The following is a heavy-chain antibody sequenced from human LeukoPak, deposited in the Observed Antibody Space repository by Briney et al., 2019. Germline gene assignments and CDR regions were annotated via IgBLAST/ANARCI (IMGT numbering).Heavy chain of an antibody. CDR1: GVSINSGGYS. V-gene: IGHV4-30-2*01. CDR3: ARKVLVGATTIDY. Sequence: SETLSLTCAVSGVSINSGGYSWSWIRQPPGKGLEWIGYIYHSGNTYYNPSLKSRVTISVDTSKNQFSLKLSSVTAADTAVYYCARKVLVGATTIDYWGQGTLVTVSS. D-gene: IGHD1-26*01. J-gene: IGHJ4*02. CDR2: IYHSGNT.